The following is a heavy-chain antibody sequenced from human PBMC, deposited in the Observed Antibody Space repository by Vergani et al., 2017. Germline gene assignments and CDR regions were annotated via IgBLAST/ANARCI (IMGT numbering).Heavy chain of an antibody. Sequence: EVQLLESGGGLVQPGGSLRLSCAASGFTFSSYAMSWVRQAPGKGLEWVSAISGSGGSTYYADSVKGRFTISRDNSKNTLDLQMNSLRAEDTAVYYCAKDPYYYDSSGKGDFDYWGQGTLVTVSS. V-gene: IGHV3-23*01. CDR2: ISGSGGST. D-gene: IGHD3-22*01. J-gene: IGHJ4*02. CDR3: AKDPYYYDSSGKGDFDY. CDR1: GFTFSSYA.